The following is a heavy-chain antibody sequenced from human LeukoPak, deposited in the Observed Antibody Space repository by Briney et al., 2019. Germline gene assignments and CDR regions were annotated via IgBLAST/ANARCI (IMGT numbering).Heavy chain of an antibody. Sequence: GGSLRLSWVASGFTFGKYWMSWVRQAPGKGLEWVANIKLDGSEKNYVDSVKGRFTISRDNTKNSLYLQMNSLRVEDTAVFYCARDQYDTWSRRGNFDSWGQGTLVIVSS. D-gene: IGHD3-3*01. CDR3: ARDQYDTWSRRGNFDS. CDR2: IKLDGSEK. V-gene: IGHV3-7*03. J-gene: IGHJ4*02. CDR1: GFTFGKYW.